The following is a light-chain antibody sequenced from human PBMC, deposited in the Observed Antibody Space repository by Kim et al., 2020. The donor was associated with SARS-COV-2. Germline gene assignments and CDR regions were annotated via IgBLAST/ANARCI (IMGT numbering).Light chain of an antibody. CDR1: QGINNY. CDR2: AAS. V-gene: IGKV1-27*01. J-gene: IGKJ1*01. Sequence: DIQMAQSPSSLSASVGDRVTITCQASQGINNYLDWYRQKPGKVPKLLIYAASTLQTGVPSRFSGSGSGTDFTLTISSLQPEDVATYYCQKYNSAPLTFGQGTKVDIK. CDR3: QKYNSAPLT.